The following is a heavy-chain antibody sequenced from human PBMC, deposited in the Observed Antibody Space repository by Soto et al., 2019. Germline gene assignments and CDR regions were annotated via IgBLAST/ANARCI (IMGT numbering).Heavy chain of an antibody. CDR3: TRDSVQRSLYGDYNPQWDY. D-gene: IGHD4-17*01. CDR2: FDPEDGET. V-gene: IGHV1-24*01. Sequence: GASVKVSCKVSGYTLTELSMHWVRQAPGKGLEWMGGFDPEDGETIYAQKFQGRVTMTEDTSTDTAYMELSSLRSEDTAVYYCTRDSVQRSLYGDYNPQWDYWGQGTLVTVSS. CDR1: GYTLTELS. J-gene: IGHJ4*02.